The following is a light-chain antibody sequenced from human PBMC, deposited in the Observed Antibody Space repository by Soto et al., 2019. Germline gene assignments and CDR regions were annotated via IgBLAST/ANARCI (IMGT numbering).Light chain of an antibody. CDR2: GAS. Sequence: EVVVTQSPAALSVSPGDRATLSCRASQNVSNSFAWYLHRPGQAPRLLIYGASTRATGVPARFSGSGSGTEFTLNIASLQSEDFGVYFCQQYRNWPPYTFGRGTRLEI. J-gene: IGKJ2*01. CDR3: QQYRNWPPYT. V-gene: IGKV3-15*01. CDR1: QNVSNS.